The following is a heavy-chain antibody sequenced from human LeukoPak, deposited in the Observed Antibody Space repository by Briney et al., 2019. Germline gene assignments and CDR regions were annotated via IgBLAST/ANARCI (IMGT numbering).Heavy chain of an antibody. Sequence: ASVKVSCKASGYSFSTYAMNWVRQAPGQGHEWMGRITTNTGKPMYAQNFTGRFVFSLDKSVSTTYLQISSLQADDTAVYYCARGSGWYYYFDYWGQGTLVTVSS. CDR3: ARGSGWYYYFDY. J-gene: IGHJ4*02. CDR2: ITTNTGKP. CDR1: GYSFSTYA. V-gene: IGHV7-4-1*02. D-gene: IGHD6-19*01.